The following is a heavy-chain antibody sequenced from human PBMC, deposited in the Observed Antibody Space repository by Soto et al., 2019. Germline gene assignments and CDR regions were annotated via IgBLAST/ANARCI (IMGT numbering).Heavy chain of an antibody. V-gene: IGHV1-3*01. CDR3: ARSDMTVAAAFNI. CDR2: INAGNGNT. Sequence: QAQLVQSGAEVKKPGASVKVSCTASGYTITNYAIHWVRQAPGQGLEWMGWINAGNGNTKYSQNFQGRVTITRDTSARTAYLELSSLRSEDTAVYFCARSDMTVAAAFNIWGQGTKVTVSS. D-gene: IGHD6-19*01. CDR1: GYTITNYA. J-gene: IGHJ3*02.